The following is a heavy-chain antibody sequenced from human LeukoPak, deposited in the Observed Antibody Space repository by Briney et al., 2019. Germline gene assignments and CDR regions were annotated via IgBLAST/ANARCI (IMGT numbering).Heavy chain of an antibody. CDR3: ARDSYGGNWSLGY. J-gene: IGHJ4*02. CDR2: VNTNSGGT. Sequence: ASVRVSCKASGFTFTVYYIHWVRQAPGQGLEWMGWVNTNSGGTNYAQMFQGRVTMTRDTSINTAYMELSGLRSDDTAVYYCARDSYGGNWSLGYWGQGTLVTVSS. D-gene: IGHD4-23*01. V-gene: IGHV1-2*02. CDR1: GFTFTVYY.